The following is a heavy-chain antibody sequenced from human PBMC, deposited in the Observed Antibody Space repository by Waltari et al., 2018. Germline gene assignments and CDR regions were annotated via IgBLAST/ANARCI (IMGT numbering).Heavy chain of an antibody. CDR1: ADIFDRHP. CDR2: IIPTVGRA. CDR3: ATVDEMVRGYLES. V-gene: IGHV1-69*08. D-gene: IGHD3-10*01. Sequence: QVQLVQSGAEVKKPGSSVKVSCKASADIFDRHPITWVREGPGQGLEWMGRIIPTVGRANYAQQLQGRLTIIADKSTSAVFMELSNLRSEDTAVYYCATVDEMVRGYLESWGQGTLVTVSS. J-gene: IGHJ4*01.